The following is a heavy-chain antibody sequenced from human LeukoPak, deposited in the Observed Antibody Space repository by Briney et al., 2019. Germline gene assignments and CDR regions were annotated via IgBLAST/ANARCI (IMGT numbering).Heavy chain of an antibody. V-gene: IGHV3-48*01. Sequence: GGSLRLSCAASGFTFSTYSMNWVRQAPGKGLEWVSYISSSSSTIYYADSVKGRFTISRDNAKNSLYLQMNSLRAEDTAVYYCAGGSTYYDSSGQVPFDYWGQGTLVTVSS. D-gene: IGHD3-22*01. CDR2: ISSSSSTI. J-gene: IGHJ4*02. CDR3: AGGSTYYDSSGQVPFDY. CDR1: GFTFSTYS.